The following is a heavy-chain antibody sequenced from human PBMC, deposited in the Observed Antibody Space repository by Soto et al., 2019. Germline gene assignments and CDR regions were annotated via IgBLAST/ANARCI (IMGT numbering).Heavy chain of an antibody. CDR2: ISYDGSNK. Sequence: QVQLVESGGGVVQPGRSLRLSCAASGFTFSSYGMHWVRQAPGKGLEWVAVISYDGSNKYYADSVKGRFTISRDNSKNTLYLQMNSLRAEDTAVYYCAKTTRGKDYYYGMDVWGQGTTVTVSS. CDR1: GFTFSSYG. CDR3: AKTTRGKDYYYGMDV. D-gene: IGHD1-26*01. V-gene: IGHV3-30*18. J-gene: IGHJ6*02.